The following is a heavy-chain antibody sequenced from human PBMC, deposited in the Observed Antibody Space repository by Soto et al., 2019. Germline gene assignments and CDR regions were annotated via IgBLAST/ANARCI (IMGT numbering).Heavy chain of an antibody. V-gene: IGHV3-30*18. CDR3: AKGRFRGTIFGVVDAFDI. J-gene: IGHJ3*02. CDR1: GFTFSSYG. Sequence: GGSLRLSCAASGFTFSSYGMHWVRQAPGKGLEWVAVISYDGSNKYYADSVKGRFTISRDNSKNTLYLQMNSLRAEDTAVYYCAKGRFRGTIFGVVDAFDIWGQGTMVTVSS. CDR2: ISYDGSNK. D-gene: IGHD3-3*01.